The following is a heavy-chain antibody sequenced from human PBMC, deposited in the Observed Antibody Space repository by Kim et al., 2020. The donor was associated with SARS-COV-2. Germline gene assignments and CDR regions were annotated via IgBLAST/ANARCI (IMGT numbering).Heavy chain of an antibody. CDR2: IYHSGST. J-gene: IGHJ4*02. CDR1: GGSISSGGYS. Sequence: SETLSLTCAVSGGSISSGGYSWSWIRQPPGKGLEWIGYIYHSGSTYYNPSLKSRVTISVDRSKNQFSLKLSSVTAADTAVYYCARVGYYGSGSYYNDYFDYWGQGTLVTVSS. V-gene: IGHV4-30-2*01. D-gene: IGHD3-10*01. CDR3: ARVGYYGSGSYYNDYFDY.